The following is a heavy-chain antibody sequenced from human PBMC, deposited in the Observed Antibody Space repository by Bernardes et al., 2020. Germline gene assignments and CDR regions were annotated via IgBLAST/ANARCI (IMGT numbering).Heavy chain of an antibody. J-gene: IGHJ4*02. CDR2: ISGSGTPI. D-gene: IGHD5-12*01. CDR3: ARSGRDGYKFDY. CDR1: GFSFSDYY. Sequence: GGSLRLSCAASGFSFSDYYMSWIRQAPGKGLEWVSYISGSGTPIYYADSVKGRFTISRDNAKNSLYLQMNTLRAEDTAVYFCARSGRDGYKFDYWGQGTLVTVSS. V-gene: IGHV3-11*01.